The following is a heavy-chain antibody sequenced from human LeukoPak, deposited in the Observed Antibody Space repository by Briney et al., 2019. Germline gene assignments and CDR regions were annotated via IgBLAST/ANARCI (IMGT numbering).Heavy chain of an antibody. D-gene: IGHD3-22*01. J-gene: IGHJ4*02. V-gene: IGHV3-30*04. CDR2: ISYDGGNK. CDR1: GFTFSSYA. CDR3: ARGYYYDSSGYPPRDY. Sequence: GGSLRLSCAASGFTFSSYAMHWVRQAPGKGLDWVAVISYDGGNKYYADSVKGRFTISRDNSKNTLYLQMNSLRPEDTAMYYCARGYYYDSSGYPPRDYWGQGTLVTVSS.